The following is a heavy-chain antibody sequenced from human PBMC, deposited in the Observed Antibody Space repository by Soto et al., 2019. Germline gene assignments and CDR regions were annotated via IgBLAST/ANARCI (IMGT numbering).Heavy chain of an antibody. D-gene: IGHD3-10*01. CDR3: ARGGTMVRGALRGMDV. V-gene: IGHV1-69*01. J-gene: IGHJ6*02. CDR1: GGTFSSYA. CDR2: IIPIFGTA. Sequence: QVQLVQSGAEVKKPGSSVKVSCKASGGTFSSYAISWVRQAPGQGLEWMGGIIPIFGTANYAQKFQGRVTITADESTSTAYMELSSLRSEDAAVYYCARGGTMVRGALRGMDVWGQGTTVTVSS.